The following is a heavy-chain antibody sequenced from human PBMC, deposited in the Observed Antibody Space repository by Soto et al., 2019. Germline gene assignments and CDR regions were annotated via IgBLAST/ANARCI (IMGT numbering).Heavy chain of an antibody. Sequence: GGSLRLSCATSGFSFDIFGMHWVRQAPGKALEWVGLISKNGDNQYYGDSAKGRFIISRDNPKNSLYLQLHSLRPDDTAVYYCAKDAYNAAFDVWGQGTMVTVSS. CDR3: AKDAYNAAFDV. CDR1: GFSFDIFG. V-gene: IGHV3-30*18. J-gene: IGHJ3*01. D-gene: IGHD1-1*01. CDR2: ISKNGDNQ.